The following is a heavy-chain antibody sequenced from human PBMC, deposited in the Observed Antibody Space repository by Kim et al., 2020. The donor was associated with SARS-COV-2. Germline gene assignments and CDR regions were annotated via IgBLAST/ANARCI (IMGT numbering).Heavy chain of an antibody. V-gene: IGHV1-46*01. J-gene: IGHJ3*02. D-gene: IGHD1-26*01. CDR1: GYTFTSYY. Sequence: ASVKVSCKASGYTFTSYYMHWVRQAPGQGLEWMGIINPSGGSTSYAQKFQGRVTMTRDTSTSTVYMELSSLRSEDTAVYYCASPIVGANDAFDIWGQGTMVTVSS. CDR3: ASPIVGANDAFDI. CDR2: INPSGGST.